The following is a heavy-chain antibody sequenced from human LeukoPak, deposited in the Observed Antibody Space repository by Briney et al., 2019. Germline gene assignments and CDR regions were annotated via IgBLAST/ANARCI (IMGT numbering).Heavy chain of an antibody. J-gene: IGHJ4*02. Sequence: GGSLRLSCAASGFTFSSYSMNWVRQAPGKGLEWVSAISGSGGSTYYADSVKGRFTISRDNSKNTLYLQMNSLRAEDTAVYYCAKDPRENYYDSSGYFDYWGQGTLVTVSS. V-gene: IGHV3-23*01. CDR2: ISGSGGST. CDR3: AKDPRENYYDSSGYFDY. CDR1: GFTFSSYS. D-gene: IGHD3-22*01.